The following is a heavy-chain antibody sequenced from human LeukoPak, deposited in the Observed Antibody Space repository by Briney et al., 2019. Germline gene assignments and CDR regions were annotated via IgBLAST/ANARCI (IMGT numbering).Heavy chain of an antibody. CDR1: GVSFIGYY. CDR3: ARHTRPGYSGYENASDI. Sequence: SETLSLTCAVYGVSFIGYYWSWIPQPPGKGLEWIGEINHSGSTNYNPSLKSRVTISADTSKTQFSLKLSGVAAADTSVYYCARHTRPGYSGYENASDIWGQGTMITVSP. V-gene: IGHV4-34*01. D-gene: IGHD5-12*01. CDR2: INHSGST. J-gene: IGHJ3*02.